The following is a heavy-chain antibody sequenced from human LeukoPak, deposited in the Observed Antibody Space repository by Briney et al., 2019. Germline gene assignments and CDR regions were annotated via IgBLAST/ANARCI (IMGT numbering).Heavy chain of an antibody. V-gene: IGHV1-8*01. J-gene: IGHJ6*03. CDR3: ARGSPYDSSGYYHYFYYYYMDV. CDR1: GYTFTSYD. D-gene: IGHD3-22*01. CDR2: MNPNSGNT. Sequence: ASVKVSRKASGYTFTSYDINWVRQATGQGLEWMGWMNPNSGNTGYAQKFQGRVTMTRNTSISTVYMELSSLRSEDTAVYYCARGSPYDSSGYYHYFYYYYMDVWGKGTTVTISS.